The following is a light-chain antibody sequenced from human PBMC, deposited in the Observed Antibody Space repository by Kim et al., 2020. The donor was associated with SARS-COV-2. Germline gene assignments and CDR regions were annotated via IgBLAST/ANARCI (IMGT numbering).Light chain of an antibody. Sequence: EIVLTQSPGTLSLSPGERATLSCRASQSVSSRYLAWYQQKPGQAPRLLIYGASSRATGIPDRFSGSGSGTDFTLTISRLEPEDFAVYYCQEYGSARPITFGQGTRRESK. CDR1: QSVSSRY. J-gene: IGKJ5*01. V-gene: IGKV3-20*01. CDR3: QEYGSARPIT. CDR2: GAS.